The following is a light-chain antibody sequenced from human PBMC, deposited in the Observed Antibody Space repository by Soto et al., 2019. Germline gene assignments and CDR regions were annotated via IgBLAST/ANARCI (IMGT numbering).Light chain of an antibody. CDR1: QSISSW. CDR2: KAS. J-gene: IGKJ2*01. Sequence: DIQMTQSPSTLSASVGDRVTITCRASQSISSWLAWYQQKPGKAPKLLIYKASSLESGVPSRFRGSGSGTEFTLTISSLQPDDFATYYCQQYNSYPYTFGQGTKLAIK. CDR3: QQYNSYPYT. V-gene: IGKV1-5*03.